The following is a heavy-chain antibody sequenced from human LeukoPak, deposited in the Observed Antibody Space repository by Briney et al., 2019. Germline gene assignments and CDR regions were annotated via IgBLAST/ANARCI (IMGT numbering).Heavy chain of an antibody. CDR2: INHSGST. CDR1: GGSFSGYY. CDR3: AGGRGSSTLSPIDY. D-gene: IGHD3-16*01. V-gene: IGHV4-34*01. Sequence: PSETLSLTCAVYGGSFSGYYWSWIRQPPGKGLEWIGEINHSGSTNYNPSLKSRVTISVDTSKNQFSLKLSSVTAADTAVYYCAGGRGSSTLSPIDYWGQGTLVTVSS. J-gene: IGHJ4*02.